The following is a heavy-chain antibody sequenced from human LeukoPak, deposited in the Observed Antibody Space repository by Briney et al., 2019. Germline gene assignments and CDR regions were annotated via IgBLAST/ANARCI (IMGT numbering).Heavy chain of an antibody. CDR3: ARVHVQWLSNKPIEFDY. Sequence: ASVKVSCKASGYTFTSYGISWVRQAPGQGLEWMGWISAYNGNTNYAQKLQGRVTMTTDTSTSTAYMELRSLRSDDTAVYYCARVHVQWLSNKPIEFDYWGQGTLVTVSS. CDR1: GYTFTSYG. D-gene: IGHD6-19*01. V-gene: IGHV1-18*01. J-gene: IGHJ4*02. CDR2: ISAYNGNT.